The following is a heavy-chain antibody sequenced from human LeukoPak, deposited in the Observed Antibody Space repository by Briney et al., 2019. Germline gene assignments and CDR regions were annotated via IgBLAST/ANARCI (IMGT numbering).Heavy chain of an antibody. V-gene: IGHV4-59*08. Sequence: PSETLSLTCTVSGGSMSRYYWTWVWQPPGKGLEWIGCIHYSGSTDYNPSLNSRVTISVDTSRNQFSLKLHSVTSADTALYFCARHDQNRGAAFDIWAQGTMVTVSS. J-gene: IGHJ3*02. CDR2: IHYSGST. CDR1: GGSMSRYY. CDR3: ARHDQNRGAAFDI. D-gene: IGHD3-10*01.